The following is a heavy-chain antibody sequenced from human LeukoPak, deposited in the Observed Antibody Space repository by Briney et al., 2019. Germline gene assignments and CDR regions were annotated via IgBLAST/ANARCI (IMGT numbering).Heavy chain of an antibody. D-gene: IGHD6-13*01. V-gene: IGHV3-48*01. CDR1: GFTLTSYS. J-gene: IGHJ3*02. CDR2: ISSSSSTI. Sequence: GGSLRLSCAASGFTLTSYSMNWVRQAPGKGLEWVSYISSSSSTIYYADPVKGRFTISRDNANDSLYLQMNSLRAEDTAVYYCARESSSSWYRSDAFDIWGQGTMVTVSS. CDR3: ARESSSSWYRSDAFDI.